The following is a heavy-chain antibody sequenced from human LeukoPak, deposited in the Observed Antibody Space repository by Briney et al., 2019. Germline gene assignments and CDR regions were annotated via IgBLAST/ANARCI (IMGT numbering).Heavy chain of an antibody. CDR3: ARSANTRASFDY. V-gene: IGHV4-61*08. J-gene: IGHJ4*02. Sequence: SETLSLTCIVSGGSIYSGDYYWSWIRQPPGKGLEWIGYIYSSGSTNYSPSLKSRVTISVDTSKNHFSLKLNSVTAADTAVYFCARSANTRASFDYWGQGTLVTVSS. CDR1: GGSIYSGDYY. CDR2: IYSSGST.